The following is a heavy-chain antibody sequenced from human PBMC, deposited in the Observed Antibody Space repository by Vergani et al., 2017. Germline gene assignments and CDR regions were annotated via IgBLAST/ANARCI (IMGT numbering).Heavy chain of an antibody. D-gene: IGHD4-17*01. CDR3: ATDGDYDAFDI. J-gene: IGHJ3*02. CDR1: GFTFSSYS. CDR2: IKQDGSDK. Sequence: EVQLVESGGGLVKPGGSLRLSCAASGFTFSSYSMNWVRQAPGKRLEWVANIKQDGSDKYYVDSVKGRFTISRDNAKNSLYLQMNSLRAEDTAVYYCATDGDYDAFDIWGQGTMVTVSS. V-gene: IGHV3-7*01.